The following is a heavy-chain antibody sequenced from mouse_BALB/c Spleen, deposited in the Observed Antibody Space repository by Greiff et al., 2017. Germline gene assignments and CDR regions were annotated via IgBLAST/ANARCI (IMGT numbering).Heavy chain of an antibody. CDR3: ARRTITTVVAPFDY. V-gene: IGHV1-67*01. D-gene: IGHD1-1*01. J-gene: IGHJ2*01. Sequence: VQRVESGPELVRPGVSVKISCKGSGYTFTDYAMHWVKQSHAKSLEWIGVISTYSGNTNYNQKFKGKATMTVDKSSSTAYMELARLTSEDSAIYYCARRTITTVVAPFDYWGQGTTLTVSS. CDR1: GYTFTDYA. CDR2: ISTYSGNT.